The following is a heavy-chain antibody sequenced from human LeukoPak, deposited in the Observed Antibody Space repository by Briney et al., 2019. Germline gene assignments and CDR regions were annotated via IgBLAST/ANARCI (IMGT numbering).Heavy chain of an antibody. CDR2: IRYDGGIV. J-gene: IGHJ4*02. CDR3: TKPLPGTPLAGDS. D-gene: IGHD6-19*01. V-gene: IGHV3-30*02. CDR1: GFTFSSYR. Sequence: PGGSLRLSCAASGFTFSSYRMIWVRQAPGKGLEWVAYIRYDGGIVNYADSVKGRFTISRDNYENKLFLQMNDLRPEDTAVFFCTKPLPGTPLAGDSWGQGTLVTVSS.